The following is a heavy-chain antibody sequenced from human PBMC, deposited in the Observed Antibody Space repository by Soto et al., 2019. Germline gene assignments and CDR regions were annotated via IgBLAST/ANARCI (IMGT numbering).Heavy chain of an antibody. CDR3: VRHAPYRSGWANRNDY. V-gene: IGHV4-39*01. Sequence: QLQLQESGPGLVKPSETLSLTCTVSGASISSSTFYWGWLRQPPGKGLEWIGTVYYSGSAYYNPSLKSRLTISVDTSKNQFSLKLSSVTAADTALYYCVRHAPYRSGWANRNDYWGQGTLVTVSS. J-gene: IGHJ4*02. CDR2: VYYSGSA. CDR1: GASISSSTFY. D-gene: IGHD6-19*01.